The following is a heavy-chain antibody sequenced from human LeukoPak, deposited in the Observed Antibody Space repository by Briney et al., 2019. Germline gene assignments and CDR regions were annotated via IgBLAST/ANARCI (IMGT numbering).Heavy chain of an antibody. Sequence: PGRSLRLSCAASGFTFSSYGMHWVRQAPGKGLEWVAVIWYDGSNKYYADSVKGRFTISRDNSKNTLYLQMNSLRAEDTAVYYCARVPITMVRGVIKHYYYGMDVWGKGTTVTVSS. CDR2: IWYDGSNK. J-gene: IGHJ6*04. CDR1: GFTFSSYG. D-gene: IGHD3-10*01. V-gene: IGHV3-33*08. CDR3: ARVPITMVRGVIKHYYYGMDV.